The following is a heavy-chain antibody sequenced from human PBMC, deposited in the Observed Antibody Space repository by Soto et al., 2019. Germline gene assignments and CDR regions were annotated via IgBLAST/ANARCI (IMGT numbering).Heavy chain of an antibody. CDR1: GGSFSGYY. V-gene: IGHV4-34*01. D-gene: IGHD3-10*01. Sequence: ETLSLTCAVYGGSFSGYYWSWIRQPPGKGLEWIGEINHSGSTNYNPSLKSRVTISVDTSKNQFSLKLSSVTAADTAVYYCARVSYYGSGFSISYYYYYGMDVWGQGTTVTVSS. CDR2: INHSGST. CDR3: ARVSYYGSGFSISYYYYYGMDV. J-gene: IGHJ6*02.